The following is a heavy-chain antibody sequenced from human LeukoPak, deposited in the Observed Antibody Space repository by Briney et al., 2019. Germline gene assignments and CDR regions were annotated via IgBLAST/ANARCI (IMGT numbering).Heavy chain of an antibody. Sequence: GGSLRLSCAASGFTFSDYYMSWIRQAPGKGLEWVSYISSSGSTIYYADSVKGRFTISRDNAKNSLYLQMNSLRAEDTAVYYCAREAPIVATKAFDIWGQGTMVTVSS. J-gene: IGHJ3*02. CDR3: AREAPIVATKAFDI. CDR1: GFTFSDYY. V-gene: IGHV3-11*04. CDR2: ISSSGSTI. D-gene: IGHD5-12*01.